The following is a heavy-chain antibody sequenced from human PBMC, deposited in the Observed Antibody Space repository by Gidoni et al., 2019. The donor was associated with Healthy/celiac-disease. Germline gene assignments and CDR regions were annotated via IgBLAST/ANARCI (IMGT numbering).Heavy chain of an antibody. CDR3: AKSSLQYCSSTSCYRWGAFDI. CDR1: GFTFSSYG. Sequence: QVQLVESGGGVVQPGRSLRLSCAASGFTFSSYGMHWVRQAPGKGLEWLAVISYDGSNKYYADSVKGRFTISRDNSKNTLYLQMNSLRAEDTAVYYCAKSSLQYCSSTSCYRWGAFDIWGQGTMVTVSS. J-gene: IGHJ3*02. V-gene: IGHV3-30*18. CDR2: ISYDGSNK. D-gene: IGHD2-2*02.